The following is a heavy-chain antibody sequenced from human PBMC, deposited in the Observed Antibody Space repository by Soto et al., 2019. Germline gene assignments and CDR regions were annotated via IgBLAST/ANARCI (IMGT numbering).Heavy chain of an antibody. CDR1: GFTFSSYA. V-gene: IGHV3-23*01. D-gene: IGHD3-10*01. CDR2: ISGSGGST. CDR3: AKDGGLWFGELPHYYFDY. Sequence: EVQLLESGGGLVQPGGSLRLSCAASGFTFSSYAMSWVRQAPGKGLEWVSAISGSGGSTYYADSVKGRFTISRDNSKNTLDLQMNSLRAEDTAVYYCAKDGGLWFGELPHYYFDYWGQGTLVTVSS. J-gene: IGHJ4*02.